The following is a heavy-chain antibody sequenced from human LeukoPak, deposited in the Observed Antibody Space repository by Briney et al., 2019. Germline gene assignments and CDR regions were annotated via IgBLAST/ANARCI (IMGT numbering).Heavy chain of an antibody. J-gene: IGHJ4*02. CDR1: GASMSSFY. D-gene: IGHD1-14*01. CDR2: ILYSGST. V-gene: IGHV4-59*01. CDR3: ASGDPGGPNDY. Sequence: SETLSLTCTVSGASMSSFYWSWIRQPPGKGLEWIGNILYSGSTDCNPSLRSRVTISIDSSKNQFSLRLSAVTAADTAVYYCASGDPGGPNDYWGQGTLVTVSS.